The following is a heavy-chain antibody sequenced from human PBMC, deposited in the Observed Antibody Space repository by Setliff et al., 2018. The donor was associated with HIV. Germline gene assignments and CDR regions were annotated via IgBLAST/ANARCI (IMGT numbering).Heavy chain of an antibody. J-gene: IGHJ5*02. Sequence: PSETLSLTCTVSGYSISSGYYWCWIRQTPGKGLEWIGSIYLSGSTYYNPSLKSRVTISLDTSKNQFSLKLSSVTAADTAVYYCARTSIRSGWGRNNWFDPWGQGTLVTVSS. CDR1: GYSISSGYY. D-gene: IGHD6-19*01. CDR2: IYLSGST. CDR3: ARTSIRSGWGRNNWFDP. V-gene: IGHV4-38-2*02.